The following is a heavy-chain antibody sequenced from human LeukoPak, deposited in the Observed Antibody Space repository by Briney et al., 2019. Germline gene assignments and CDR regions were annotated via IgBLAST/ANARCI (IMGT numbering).Heavy chain of an antibody. CDR1: GFTFDDYA. J-gene: IGHJ5*02. D-gene: IGHD6-19*01. Sequence: GGSLRLSCAASGFTFDDYAMHWVRQAPGKGLEWVSGISWNSGSIGYADSVKGRFTISRDNAKNSLYLQMNSLRAEDTALYYCAKESQPASIIAVAGSMTYWFDPWGQGTLVTVSS. CDR2: ISWNSGSI. V-gene: IGHV3-9*01. CDR3: AKESQPASIIAVAGSMTYWFDP.